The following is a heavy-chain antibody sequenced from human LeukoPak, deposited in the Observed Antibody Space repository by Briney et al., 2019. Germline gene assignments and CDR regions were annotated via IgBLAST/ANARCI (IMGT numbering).Heavy chain of an antibody. CDR2: IYHSGST. CDR1: GGSISSSNW. CDR3: ARDGEGSGWFDP. J-gene: IGHJ5*02. D-gene: IGHD6-19*01. Sequence: SETLSLTCTVSGGSISSSNWWSWVRQPPGKGLEWIGEIYHSGSTNYNPSLKSRVTISVDKSKNQFSLKLSSVTAADTAVYYCARDGEGSGWFDPWGQGTLVTVSS. V-gene: IGHV4-4*02.